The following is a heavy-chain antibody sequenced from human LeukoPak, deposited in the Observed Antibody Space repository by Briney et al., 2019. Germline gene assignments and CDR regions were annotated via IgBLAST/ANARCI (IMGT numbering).Heavy chain of an antibody. D-gene: IGHD3-22*01. J-gene: IGHJ4*02. CDR3: ARNGGGGTMIQGSPEYYFDY. Sequence: ASVKVSCKASGYTFTSYYMHWVRQAPGQGLEWMGIINPSGGNTSYAQKVRGRVTMTRDTSTSTVYMELSSLRSEDTAVYYCARNGGGGTMIQGSPEYYFDYWGQGTLVTVSS. CDR1: GYTFTSYY. CDR2: INPSGGNT. V-gene: IGHV1-46*01.